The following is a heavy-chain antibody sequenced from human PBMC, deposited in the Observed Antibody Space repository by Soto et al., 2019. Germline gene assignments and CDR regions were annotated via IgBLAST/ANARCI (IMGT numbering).Heavy chain of an antibody. V-gene: IGHV3-30-3*01. CDR3: ARAPLGYYFDSSGYYPYNWFDP. CDR2: ISYDGSNK. Sequence: GGSLRLSCAASGFTFSSYAMHWVRQAPGKGLEWVAVISYDGSNKYYADSVKGRFTISRDNSKNTLFLQMSSLRTDDTAVYYCARAPLGYYFDSSGYYPYNWFDPWGQGTLVTVSS. CDR1: GFTFSSYA. D-gene: IGHD3-22*01. J-gene: IGHJ5*02.